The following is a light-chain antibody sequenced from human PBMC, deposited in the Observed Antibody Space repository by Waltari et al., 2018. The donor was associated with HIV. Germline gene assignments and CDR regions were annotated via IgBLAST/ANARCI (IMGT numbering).Light chain of an antibody. CDR3: NSRDYSGRRYV. CDR2: GAG. Sequence: SSELTRDPAVSVALGQTIRITCQGDNLRNYFASWYQWRPGQAPLLVIYGAGNRPSGIPARFSGSSSGNTASLTITGAQAEDEADYFCNSRDYSGRRYVFGPGTRVSVL. CDR1: NLRNYF. V-gene: IGLV3-19*01. J-gene: IGLJ1*01.